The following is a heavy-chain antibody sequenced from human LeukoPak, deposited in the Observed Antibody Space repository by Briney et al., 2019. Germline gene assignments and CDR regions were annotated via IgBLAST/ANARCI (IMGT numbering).Heavy chain of an antibody. J-gene: IGHJ5*02. CDR1: GFSFSGSA. Sequence: GGSLRLSCAASGFSFSGSAMHWVRQASGKGLEWVGRIRSKANSYATAYAESVKGRFTISRDDSKNTAYLQMNSLKIEDTAVYYCTVPDYDILTGYRFDPWGQGTLVTVSS. V-gene: IGHV3-73*01. D-gene: IGHD3-9*01. CDR2: IRSKANSYAT. CDR3: TVPDYDILTGYRFDP.